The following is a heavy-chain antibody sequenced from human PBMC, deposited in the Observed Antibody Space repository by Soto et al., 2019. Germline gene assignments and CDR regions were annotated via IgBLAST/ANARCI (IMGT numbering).Heavy chain of an antibody. D-gene: IGHD4-17*01. J-gene: IGHJ3*02. CDR1: GFSFTTYW. CDR3: AIVPDCGGNSEASGI. Sequence: QLVQSGAAVKEPGESLKIACKGSGFSFTTYWIAWVRQMPGKGLEWMGIIYPGDSKTTYSPSFQGQVTISANKSMSPACSHRSRQKVSETGTYDCAIVPDCGGNSEASGIWCRGTMVT. CDR2: IYPGDSKT. V-gene: IGHV5-51*03.